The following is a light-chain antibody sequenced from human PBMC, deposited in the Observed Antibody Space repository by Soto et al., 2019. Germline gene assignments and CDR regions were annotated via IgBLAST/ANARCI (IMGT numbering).Light chain of an antibody. CDR1: SSNIGAGYD. J-gene: IGLJ1*01. CDR3: QSYDSDLSGSNV. CDR2: GNS. Sequence: QSVLTQPPSVSGAPGQRVTIFCTGSSSNIGAGYDVHWYQQIPGTVPKLLIYGNSKRPSGVPDRFSGSKSGTSASLAITGLQAEDEADYYCQSYDSDLSGSNVFGTGTKLTVL. V-gene: IGLV1-40*01.